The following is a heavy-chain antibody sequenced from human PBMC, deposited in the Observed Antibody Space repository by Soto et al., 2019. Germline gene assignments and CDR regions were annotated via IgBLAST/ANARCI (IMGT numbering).Heavy chain of an antibody. Sequence: QVQLVESGGGVVQPGRSLRLSCAASGFTFSSYAMHWVRQAPGKGLEWVAVISYDGSNKYYADSVKGRFTISRDNSKNTLYLKMNSLRAEDTAVYYCARVWDRDGPSRYWGQGTLVTVSS. V-gene: IGHV3-30-3*01. CDR3: ARVWDRDGPSRY. J-gene: IGHJ4*02. D-gene: IGHD1-26*01. CDR1: GFTFSSYA. CDR2: ISYDGSNK.